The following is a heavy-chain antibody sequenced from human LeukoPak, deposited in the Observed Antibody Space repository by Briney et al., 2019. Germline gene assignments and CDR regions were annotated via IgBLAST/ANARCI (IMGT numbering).Heavy chain of an antibody. D-gene: IGHD6-13*01. CDR2: IHHSGST. CDR3: ASETSSSLEGFDY. CDR1: GYSISSGYY. J-gene: IGHJ4*02. Sequence: SETLSLTCTVSGYSISSGYYWGWIRQPPGKGLEWIGSIHHSGSTYYSPSLKSRVTISVDTSKNQFSLKLSSVTAADTAVYYCASETSSSLEGFDYWGQGTLVTVSS. V-gene: IGHV4-38-2*02.